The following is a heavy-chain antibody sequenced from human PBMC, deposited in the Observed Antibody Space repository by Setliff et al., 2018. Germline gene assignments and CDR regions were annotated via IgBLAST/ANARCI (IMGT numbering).Heavy chain of an antibody. J-gene: IGHJ6*02. CDR3: ASSYGSGSYYYYYYGMDV. Sequence: GGSLRLSCAASGFTFSSYAMSWVRQAPGKGLVWVSRINSDGSSTSYADSVKGRFTISRDNAKNTLYLQMNSLRAEDTAVYYCASSYGSGSYYYYYYGMDVWGQGTTVTVSS. V-gene: IGHV3-74*01. CDR1: GFTFSSYA. D-gene: IGHD3-10*01. CDR2: INSDGSST.